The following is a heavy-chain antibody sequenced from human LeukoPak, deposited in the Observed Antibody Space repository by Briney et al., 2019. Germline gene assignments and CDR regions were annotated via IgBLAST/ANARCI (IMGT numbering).Heavy chain of an antibody. J-gene: IGHJ1*01. D-gene: IGHD3-3*01. CDR2: ISYDGSNK. CDR3: AKDQSGYYVAEYFQH. Sequence: QTGGSLRLSCAASGFTFSSYTMHWVRQAPGKGLEWVAVISYDGSNKYYADSVKGRFTISRDNSKNTLYLQMNSLRAEDTAVYYCAKDQSGYYVAEYFQHWGQGTLVTVSS. CDR1: GFTFSSYT. V-gene: IGHV3-30-3*01.